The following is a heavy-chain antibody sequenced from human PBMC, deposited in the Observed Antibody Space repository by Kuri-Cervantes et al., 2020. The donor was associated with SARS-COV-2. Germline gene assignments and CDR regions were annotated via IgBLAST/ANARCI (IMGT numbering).Heavy chain of an antibody. CDR2: ISWNSGSI. V-gene: IGHV3-9*01. CDR1: GFTFSSYS. Sequence: GGSLRLSCAASGFTFSSYSMNWVRQAPGKGLEWVSGISWNSGSIGYADSVKGRFTISRDNAKNSLYLQMNSLRAEDTALYYCAKADCSSTSCYNWFDPWGQGTLVTVSS. J-gene: IGHJ5*02. CDR3: AKADCSSTSCYNWFDP. D-gene: IGHD2-2*01.